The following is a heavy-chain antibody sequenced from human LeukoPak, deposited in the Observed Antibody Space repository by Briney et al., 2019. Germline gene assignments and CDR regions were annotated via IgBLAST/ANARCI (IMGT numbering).Heavy chain of an antibody. CDR3: ARDPYSGSYAAYYYYYMDV. D-gene: IGHD1-26*01. CDR2: ITSGSSYI. V-gene: IGHV3-21*01. Sequence: GGSLRRSCAASGFTFSSYNMNWVRQAPGQGREGGSSITSGSSYIYYADSVKGRFTISRDNAKSSLYLQLNSLRAEDTAVYYCARDPYSGSYAAYYYYYMDVWGKGTTVTISS. J-gene: IGHJ6*03. CDR1: GFTFSSYN.